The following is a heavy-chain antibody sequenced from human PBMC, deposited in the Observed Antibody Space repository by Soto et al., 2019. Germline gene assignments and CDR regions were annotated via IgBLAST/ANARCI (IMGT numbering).Heavy chain of an antibody. CDR3: ATGLFGYSYDFDY. J-gene: IGHJ4*02. Sequence: EASVKVSCKVSGYTLTELSMHWVRQAPGKGLEWMGGFDPEDGETIYAQKFQGRVTMTEDTSTDTAYMELSSLRSEDTAVYYCATGLFGYSYDFDYWGQGTLVTVSS. CDR1: GYTLTELS. CDR2: FDPEDGET. D-gene: IGHD5-18*01. V-gene: IGHV1-24*01.